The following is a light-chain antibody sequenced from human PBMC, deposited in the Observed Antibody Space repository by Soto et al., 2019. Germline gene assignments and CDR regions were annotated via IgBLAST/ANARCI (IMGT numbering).Light chain of an antibody. CDR3: SSYTSSSTLGL. Sequence: QSVLTQPASVSGSPGQSITISCTGTSSDVGGYNYVSWYQQHPGKAPKLMIYDVSNRPSGVSNRFSGSKSGNTASLTISGRQAEDEADYYCSSYTSSSTLGLFGGGTKVTVL. J-gene: IGLJ2*01. V-gene: IGLV2-14*01. CDR2: DVS. CDR1: SSDVGGYNY.